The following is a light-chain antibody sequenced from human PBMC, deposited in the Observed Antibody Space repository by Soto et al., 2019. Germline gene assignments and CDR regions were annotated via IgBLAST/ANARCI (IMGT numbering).Light chain of an antibody. J-gene: IGKJ4*01. CDR2: AAS. Sequence: DIQMTQSPSSLSASVGDRVTITCRASQNISSSLNWYQQMSGKAPKLLISAASTLQTGAPSTFSGSGSGTDFTLTINSLRPEDFTTYYCQQGYSTPPTFGGGTTVEIK. V-gene: IGKV1-39*01. CDR1: QNISSS. CDR3: QQGYSTPPT.